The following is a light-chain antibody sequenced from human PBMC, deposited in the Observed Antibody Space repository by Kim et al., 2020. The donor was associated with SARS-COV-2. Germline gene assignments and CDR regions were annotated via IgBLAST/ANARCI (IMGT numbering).Light chain of an antibody. J-gene: IGKJ4*01. CDR3: QQRSNWPLS. CDR1: QSVRSD. CDR2: GAS. V-gene: IGKV3-11*01. Sequence: EIVLTQSPATLSLSPGERATLSCASQSVRSDLAWYRQRPGQAPSLLIYGASSRATGIPARFSGSGSGTDFTLSISSLEPEDSALYYCQQRSNWPLSFGGGTKVDIK.